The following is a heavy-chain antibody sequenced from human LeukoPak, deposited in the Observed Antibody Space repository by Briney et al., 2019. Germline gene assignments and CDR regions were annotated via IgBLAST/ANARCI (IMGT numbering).Heavy chain of an antibody. CDR3: AKKGYYDGSGYYMYYFDH. CDR1: GFTFSNYG. J-gene: IGHJ4*02. V-gene: IGHV3-30*02. CDR2: IRYDGTNK. D-gene: IGHD3-22*01. Sequence: GGSLRLSCAASGFTFSNYGMHWVRQAPGKGLEWVAFIRYDGTNKYYADSVKGRLTISRDNSKNTLYLQMNSLRAEDTAVYYCAKKGYYDGSGYYMYYFDHWGQGTLVTVSS.